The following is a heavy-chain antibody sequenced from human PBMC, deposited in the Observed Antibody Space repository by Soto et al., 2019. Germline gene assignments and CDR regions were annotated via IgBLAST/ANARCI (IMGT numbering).Heavy chain of an antibody. V-gene: IGHV1-24*01. J-gene: IGHJ5*02. Sequence: ASVKVSCKVSGYTLTELSMHWVRQAPGKGLEWMGGFDPEDGETIYAQKFQGRVTMTEDTSTDTAYMELSSLRSEDTAVYYCATLYSGYDSRWFDPWGQGTLVTVSS. CDR1: GYTLTELS. CDR2: FDPEDGET. D-gene: IGHD5-12*01. CDR3: ATLYSGYDSRWFDP.